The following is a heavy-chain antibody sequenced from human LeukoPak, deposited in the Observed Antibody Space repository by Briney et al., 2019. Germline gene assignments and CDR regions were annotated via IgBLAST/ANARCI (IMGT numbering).Heavy chain of an antibody. CDR2: IHSGGST. V-gene: IGHV3-66*01. J-gene: IGHJ4*02. Sequence: PGGSLRLACAASGLTLSTNYISWVRQAPGRVLEWDSVIHSGGSTYYADSVKGRFTISRDNSQTTLYLQMTGLRAEGTAVYYWARAPYSSRYYYDYWGQRTLVTVSS. CDR1: GLTLSTNY. CDR3: ARAPYSSRYYYDY. D-gene: IGHD6-13*01.